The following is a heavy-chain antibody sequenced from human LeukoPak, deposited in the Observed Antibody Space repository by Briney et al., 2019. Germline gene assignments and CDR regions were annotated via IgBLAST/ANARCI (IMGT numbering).Heavy chain of an antibody. CDR1: GFTFGDYA. D-gene: IGHD3-22*01. Sequence: GGSLRLSCTASGFTFGDYAMSWFRQAPGKGLEWVGFIRSKAYGGTTEYAASVKGRFTISRDDSKSIAYLQMNSLKIEDTAVYYCTRDLRGYYYFDSSGMNWFDPWGQGTLVTVSS. CDR2: IRSKAYGGTT. V-gene: IGHV3-49*03. J-gene: IGHJ5*02. CDR3: TRDLRGYYYFDSSGMNWFDP.